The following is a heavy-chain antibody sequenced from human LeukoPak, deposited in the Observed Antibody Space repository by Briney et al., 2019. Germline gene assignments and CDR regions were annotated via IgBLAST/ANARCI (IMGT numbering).Heavy chain of an antibody. Sequence: SETLSLTCTVSGGSISSSSYYWGWIRQPPGKGLEWIGSIYYSGSTYYNPSLKSRVTISVDTSKNQFSLKLSSVTAADTAVYYCARRRSSSGRTGFDPWGQGTLVTVSS. J-gene: IGHJ5*02. D-gene: IGHD6-19*01. CDR1: GGSISSSSYY. V-gene: IGHV4-39*01. CDR2: IYYSGST. CDR3: ARRRSSSGRTGFDP.